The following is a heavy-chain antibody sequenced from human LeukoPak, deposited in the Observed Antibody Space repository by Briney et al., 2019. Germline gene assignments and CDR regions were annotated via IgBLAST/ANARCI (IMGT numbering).Heavy chain of an antibody. CDR1: RFTFSIYN. CDR2: ITSSSTI. CDR3: ARRFDS. V-gene: IGHV3-48*02. J-gene: IGHJ4*02. Sequence: GGSLRLSCAASRFTFSIYNMNWVRQAPGKGLEWVSHITSSSTIYYADSVKGRFTISRDNAKNSLYLQMNSLRDEDTAVYYCARRFDSWGQGTLVTVSS.